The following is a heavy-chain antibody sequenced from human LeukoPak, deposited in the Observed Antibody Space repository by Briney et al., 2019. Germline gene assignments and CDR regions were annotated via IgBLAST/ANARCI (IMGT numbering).Heavy chain of an antibody. Sequence: GGSLRLSCAASGFTFSSYGMHWVRQAPGKGLEWVAVISYDGSNKYYADSVKGRFTISRDNSKNTLYLQMNSLRAEDTAVYYCANGYCSGGSCYSLAHWGQGTLVTVSS. CDR1: GFTFSSYG. CDR3: ANGYCSGGSCYSLAH. J-gene: IGHJ5*02. CDR2: ISYDGSNK. V-gene: IGHV3-30*18. D-gene: IGHD2-15*01.